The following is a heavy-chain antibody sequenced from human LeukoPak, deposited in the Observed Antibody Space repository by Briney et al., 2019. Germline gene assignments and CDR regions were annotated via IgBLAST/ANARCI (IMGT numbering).Heavy chain of an antibody. D-gene: IGHD2-15*01. Sequence: KPSETLSLTCAVYGGSFSAYYWSWIRQPPGKGLEWIGEINHSGSTNYNPSLKSRVTMSVDTSKNQFSLKLNSVTAADTAVYYCARGGRFAPIVVVVAATQLMDVRGKGTTVTVSS. V-gene: IGHV4-34*01. CDR2: INHSGST. J-gene: IGHJ6*04. CDR1: GGSFSAYY. CDR3: ARGGRFAPIVVVVAATQLMDV.